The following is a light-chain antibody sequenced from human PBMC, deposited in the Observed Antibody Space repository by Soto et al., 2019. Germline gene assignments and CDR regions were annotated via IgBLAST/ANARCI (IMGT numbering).Light chain of an antibody. CDR2: DAS. V-gene: IGKV1-12*01. J-gene: IGKJ2*01. CDR3: QQANSFPPT. CDR1: QDISSR. Sequence: DLQMTQSPSSLSASVGDRVIITCRASQDISSRLAWYQQKPGKAPKLLIYDASTLQSGVPSRFSGSGSGTYFTLTISSLQPEDFATFYCQQANSFPPTFGQGTKLEIK.